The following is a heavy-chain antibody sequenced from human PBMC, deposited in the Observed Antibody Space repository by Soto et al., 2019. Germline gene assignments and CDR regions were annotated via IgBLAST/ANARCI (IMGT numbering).Heavy chain of an antibody. Sequence: GESLKISXXXSGYDFTNYWIAWVRQMPGKGLEWMGIIYPGDSEPTYSPSFQGQVTISADKSISTAYLQWSSLKASDTAIYYCARRRYYDILTGSDAFDIWGQGTMVTVSS. V-gene: IGHV5-51*01. CDR2: IYPGDSEP. CDR3: ARRRYYDILTGSDAFDI. J-gene: IGHJ3*02. CDR1: GYDFTNYW. D-gene: IGHD3-9*01.